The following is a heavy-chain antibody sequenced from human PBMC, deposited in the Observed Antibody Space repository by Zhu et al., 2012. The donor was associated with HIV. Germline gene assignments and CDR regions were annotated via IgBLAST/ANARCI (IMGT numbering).Heavy chain of an antibody. D-gene: IGHD3-9*01. CDR3: ARIREDILTGSYYYYMDV. CDR1: GYSISSSNW. J-gene: IGHJ6*03. CDR2: VLQWEH. Sequence: QVQLQESGPGLVKPSDTLSLTCAVSGYSISSSNWWGWIRQPPREGTRVDCIHVLQWEHLLQCVSQESSHHVSRHVQEPVLPEAESVTAVDTAVYYCARIREDILTGSYYYYMDVVGKGTTVTVSS. V-gene: IGHV4-28*01.